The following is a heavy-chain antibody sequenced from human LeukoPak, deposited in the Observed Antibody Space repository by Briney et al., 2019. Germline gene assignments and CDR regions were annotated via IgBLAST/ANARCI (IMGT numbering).Heavy chain of an antibody. CDR3: ARGDILTGYYHDAFDI. V-gene: IGHV1-46*01. CDR2: INPSGGST. J-gene: IGHJ3*02. Sequence: ASVKVSCKASGYTFTSYYMHWVRQASGQGLEWMGIINPSGGSTTYAQNFQGRVTMTRDTSTSTVYMELSSLRSEDTAVYFCARGDILTGYYHDAFDIWGQGTMVTVSS. CDR1: GYTFTSYY. D-gene: IGHD3-9*01.